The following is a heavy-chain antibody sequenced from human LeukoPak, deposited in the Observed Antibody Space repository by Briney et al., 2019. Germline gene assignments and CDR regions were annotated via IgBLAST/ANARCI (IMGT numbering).Heavy chain of an antibody. Sequence: GESLKISCKGSGYRFTSYWIGWVRQMPGKGLEWMGIIYPGDSDTRYSPSFQGQVTISADKSISTANLQWSSLKASDGAMYYCATDTMFRGIHAFDIWGQGTMVTVSS. CDR1: GYRFTSYW. CDR3: ATDTMFRGIHAFDI. D-gene: IGHD3-10*01. J-gene: IGHJ3*02. V-gene: IGHV5-51*01. CDR2: IYPGDSDT.